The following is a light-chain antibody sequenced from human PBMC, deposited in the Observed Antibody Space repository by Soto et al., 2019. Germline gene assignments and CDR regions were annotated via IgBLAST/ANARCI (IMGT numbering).Light chain of an antibody. V-gene: IGLV1-44*01. Sequence: QSVLTQPPSASGTPGQRVTISCSGSISNIGSNTVNWYQQLPGTAPKLVIYSNNQRPSGVPDRFSGSKSGTSASLAISGLQSEDEADYYCVAWDDSLNGYVVFGGGTKVT. CDR2: SNN. CDR1: ISNIGSNT. CDR3: VAWDDSLNGYVV. J-gene: IGLJ2*01.